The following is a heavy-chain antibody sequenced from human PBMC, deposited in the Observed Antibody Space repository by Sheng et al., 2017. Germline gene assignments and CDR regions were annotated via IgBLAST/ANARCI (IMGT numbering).Heavy chain of an antibody. Sequence: QVQLVQSGAEVKKPGSSVKVSCKASGGTFSSYTISWVRQAPGQGLEWMGRIIPILGIANYAQKFQGRVTITADKSTSTAYMELSSLRSEDTAVYYCASKRSNYVGFDYWGQGTPGHRLL. CDR2: IIPILGIA. V-gene: IGHV1-69*02. CDR3: ASKRSNYVGFDY. J-gene: IGHJ4*02. CDR1: GGTFSSYT. D-gene: IGHD4-4*01.